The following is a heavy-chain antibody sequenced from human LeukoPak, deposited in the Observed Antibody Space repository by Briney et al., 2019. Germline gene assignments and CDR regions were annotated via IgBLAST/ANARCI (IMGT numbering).Heavy chain of an antibody. V-gene: IGHV1-18*01. CDR3: AREYRYCSSTSCYAEDHYYYMDV. Sequence: GASVKVSCKASGYTFTSYGISWVRQAPGQGLEWMGWISAYNGNTNYAQKLQGRVTMTTDTSTSTAYMELRSLRSDDTAVYYCAREYRYCSSTSCYAEDHYYYMDVWGKGTTVTISS. CDR2: ISAYNGNT. J-gene: IGHJ6*03. D-gene: IGHD2-2*01. CDR1: GYTFTSYG.